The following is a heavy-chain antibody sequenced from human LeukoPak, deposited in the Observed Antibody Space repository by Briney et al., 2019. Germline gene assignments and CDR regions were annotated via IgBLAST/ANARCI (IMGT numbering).Heavy chain of an antibody. J-gene: IGHJ6*03. CDR3: ARDRGSGSYYQEGYYYYYMDV. Sequence: SETLSLTCAVFGGSFDGYYWSWIRQSPGKGLEWIGEITYDGRTKYNPSLRSRVSISVDTSKIQFPLKLSSVTAADTAVYYCARDRGSGSYYQEGYYYYYMDVWGKGTTVTISS. CDR1: GGSFDGYY. V-gene: IGHV4-34*01. D-gene: IGHD3-10*01. CDR2: ITYDGRT.